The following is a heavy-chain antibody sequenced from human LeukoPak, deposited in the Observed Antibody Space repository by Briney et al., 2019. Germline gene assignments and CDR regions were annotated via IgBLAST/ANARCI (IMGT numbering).Heavy chain of an antibody. Sequence: GGSLRLSCAGSGFTFSSYAMSWVRQAPGQGLEWVSVISDSGDYTSYADSVRGRFTISRDNSRNTLYLQMISLRPEDTAVYYCAKDTSIGKYCTNGVCSLFDYWGQGTLVTVSS. J-gene: IGHJ4*02. CDR2: ISDSGDYT. V-gene: IGHV3-23*01. CDR1: GFTFSSYA. CDR3: AKDTSIGKYCTNGVCSLFDY. D-gene: IGHD2-8*01.